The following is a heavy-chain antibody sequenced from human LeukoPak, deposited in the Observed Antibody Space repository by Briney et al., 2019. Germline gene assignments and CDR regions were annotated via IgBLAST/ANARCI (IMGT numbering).Heavy chain of an antibody. D-gene: IGHD2-2*02. CDR3: ARSSHIVVVPAAIPNWFDP. CDR2: ISAYNGNT. CDR1: GYTFTSYG. Sequence: ASVKVSCKASGYTFTSYGISWVRQAPGQGLEWMGWISAYNGNTDYAQKLQGRVTMTTDTSTSTAYMELRSLRSDDTAVYYCARSSHIVVVPAAIPNWFDPWGQGTLVTVSS. V-gene: IGHV1-18*01. J-gene: IGHJ5*02.